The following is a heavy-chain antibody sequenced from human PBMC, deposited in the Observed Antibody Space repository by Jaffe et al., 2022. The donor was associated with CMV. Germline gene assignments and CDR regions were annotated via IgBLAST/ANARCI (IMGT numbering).Heavy chain of an antibody. Sequence: QVQLQESGPGLVKPSETLSLTCTVSGGSISSYYWSWIRQPPGKGLEWIGYIYYSGSTNYNPSLKSRVTISVDTSKNQFSLKLSSVTAADTAVYYCARTSGSYYSGWPNIYYYYMDVWGKGTTVTVSS. V-gene: IGHV4-59*01. CDR3: ARTSGSYYSGWPNIYYYYMDV. CDR1: GGSISSYY. J-gene: IGHJ6*03. CDR2: IYYSGST. D-gene: IGHD3-10*01.